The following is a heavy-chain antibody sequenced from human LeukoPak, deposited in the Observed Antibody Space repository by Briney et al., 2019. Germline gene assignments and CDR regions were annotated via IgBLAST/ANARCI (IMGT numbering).Heavy chain of an antibody. CDR3: ATGRPRDTVLVPVPTFDY. J-gene: IGHJ4*02. Sequence: GRSLRLSCAASGFTFSSYGMHWVRQAPGKGLEWVAVIWYDGSNKYYADSVKGRFTISRDNSKNTLYLQMNSLRAEDTAVYYCATGRPRDTVLVPVPTFDYWGQGTLVTVSS. V-gene: IGHV3-33*01. D-gene: IGHD5-18*01. CDR2: IWYDGSNK. CDR1: GFTFSSYG.